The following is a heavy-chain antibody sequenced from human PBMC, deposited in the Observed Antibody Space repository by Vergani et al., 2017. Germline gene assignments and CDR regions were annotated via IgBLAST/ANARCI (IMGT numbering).Heavy chain of an antibody. Sequence: DSVKGRFTISRDNSKNTPYLQMNSLRTEDTAVYYCSKDHGTTVTTYDYWGQGTLVTVSS. J-gene: IGHJ4*02. V-gene: IGHV3-33*06. CDR3: SKDHGTTVTTYDY. D-gene: IGHD4-17*01.